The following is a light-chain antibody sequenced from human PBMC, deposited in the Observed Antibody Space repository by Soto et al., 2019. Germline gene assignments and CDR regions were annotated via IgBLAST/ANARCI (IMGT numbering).Light chain of an antibody. Sequence: EIVLTQSPGTLSLSPGESATRSCRASQSVSSSYLAWYQQKPGQAPRLLIYAASSRATGIPDRFSGGGSGTDFTLTISRLEPEDFAVYYCQQYGSSPWTFGQGTKVEIK. CDR1: QSVSSSY. CDR3: QQYGSSPWT. V-gene: IGKV3-20*01. CDR2: AAS. J-gene: IGKJ1*01.